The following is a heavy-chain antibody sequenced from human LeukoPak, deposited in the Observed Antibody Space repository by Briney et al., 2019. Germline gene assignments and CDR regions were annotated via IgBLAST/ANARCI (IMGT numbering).Heavy chain of an antibody. CDR3: ARGDGSSSGLYFDS. Sequence: TGGSLRLSCAASGLTFSSNWMSWVRQAPGKGLEWVANIKHDGSEKYYVDSVKGRFTISRDNAKNSLYLQMNSLRAEDTAAYYCARGDGSSSGLYFDSWGRGTLVTVSS. CDR1: GLTFSSNW. D-gene: IGHD6-6*01. V-gene: IGHV3-7*01. J-gene: IGHJ4*02. CDR2: IKHDGSEK.